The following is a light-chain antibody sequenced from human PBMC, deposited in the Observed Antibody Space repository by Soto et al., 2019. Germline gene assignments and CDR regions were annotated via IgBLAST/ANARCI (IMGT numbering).Light chain of an antibody. Sequence: DIQMTQSPSSLSASVGDRVTITCRASQSISIYLNWYQQRPGKAPKLLIYAASSLQGGVPSRFSGSGSGTDFPLTISSLQPGDFAIYYCQQSYSTPYTFGQGTTLEIK. CDR3: QQSYSTPYT. V-gene: IGKV1-39*01. CDR2: AAS. CDR1: QSISIY. J-gene: IGKJ2*01.